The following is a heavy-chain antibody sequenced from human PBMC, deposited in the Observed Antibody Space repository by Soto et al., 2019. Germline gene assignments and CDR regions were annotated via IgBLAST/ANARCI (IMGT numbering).Heavy chain of an antibody. Sequence: QVQLVQSGAEVKKPGASVKVSCKASGYTFTSYGISWVRQAPGQGLEWMGWISAYNGNTNYAQKLQGRVTMTTDTSKTADNVELRSRRSHDTAVYYCARQPVVGTAFFDYWGQGTLVTVSS. CDR1: GYTFTSYG. CDR2: ISAYNGNT. D-gene: IGHD6-19*01. J-gene: IGHJ4*02. V-gene: IGHV1-18*01. CDR3: ARQPVVGTAFFDY.